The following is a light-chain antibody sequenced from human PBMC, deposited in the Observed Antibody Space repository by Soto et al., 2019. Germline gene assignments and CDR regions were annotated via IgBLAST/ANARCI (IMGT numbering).Light chain of an antibody. J-gene: IGLJ3*02. V-gene: IGLV2-8*01. Sequence: QSALTQPPSASGSPGQSVTISCTGTSSDVGAYHYVSWYQQHAGKAPKLVIYEVTKRPSGVPDRFSGSKSANTASLTVSGLQAEDEDDYYFSSFASSNTWVFGGGTKVTVL. CDR2: EVT. CDR1: SSDVGAYHY. CDR3: SSFASSNTWV.